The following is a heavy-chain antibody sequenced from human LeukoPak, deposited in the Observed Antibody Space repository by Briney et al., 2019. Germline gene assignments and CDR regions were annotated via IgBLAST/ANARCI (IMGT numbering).Heavy chain of an antibody. CDR2: IYWDDDK. Sequence: ESGPTLVKPTQTLTLNCTFSGFSLSTSGVGVGWIRQPPGKALEWLALIYWDDDKRYSPSLKSRLTITKDTSKNQVVLTMTNMDPVDTATYYCAHRRTIDSSGSNYFDYWDQGTLVTVSS. J-gene: IGHJ4*02. CDR3: AHRRTIDSSGSNYFDY. CDR1: GFSLSTSGVG. V-gene: IGHV2-5*02. D-gene: IGHD3-22*01.